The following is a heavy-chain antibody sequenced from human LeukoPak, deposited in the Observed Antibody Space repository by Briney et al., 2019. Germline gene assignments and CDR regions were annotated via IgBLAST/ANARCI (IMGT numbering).Heavy chain of an antibody. J-gene: IGHJ6*02. CDR2: ISWNSGSI. CDR1: GFTFDDYA. CDR3: EKSTRLYYYYGMDV. Sequence: QSGGSLRLSCAASGFTFDDYAMHWVRQVPGKGLEWVSGISWNSGSIDYADSVKGRFTISRDNAKNSLYLQMNSLRAEDTALYYCEKSTRLYYYYGMDVWGQGTTVTVSS. V-gene: IGHV3-9*01.